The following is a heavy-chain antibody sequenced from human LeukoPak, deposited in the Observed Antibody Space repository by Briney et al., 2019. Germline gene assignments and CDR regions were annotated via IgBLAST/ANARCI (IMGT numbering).Heavy chain of an antibody. CDR2: INSDGSTT. CDR1: GFTFSNYW. J-gene: IGHJ4*02. CDR3: ARSRVEMATSLLDY. Sequence: PGGSLRLSCAASGFTFSNYWMRWVRQAPGKGLVWVSCINSDGSTTTYADSVKGRFTISRDNAKNTLYLQMNRLRAEDTAVYYCARSRVEMATSLLDYWGQGTLVTVSS. D-gene: IGHD5-24*01. V-gene: IGHV3-74*01.